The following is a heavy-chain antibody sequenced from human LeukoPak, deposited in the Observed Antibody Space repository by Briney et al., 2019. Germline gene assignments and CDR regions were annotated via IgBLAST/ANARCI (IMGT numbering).Heavy chain of an antibody. J-gene: IGHJ3*02. CDR2: IKQEGTEK. Sequence: GGSLRLSCAASGFIFSNYWMSWVRQAPGRGLEWVANIKQEGTEKYYVDSVKGRFTISRDNAKNSLYLQMNSLRAEDTAVYYCAREGRNDAFDIWGQGTMVTVSS. CDR3: AREGRNDAFDI. CDR1: GFIFSNYW. V-gene: IGHV3-7*01.